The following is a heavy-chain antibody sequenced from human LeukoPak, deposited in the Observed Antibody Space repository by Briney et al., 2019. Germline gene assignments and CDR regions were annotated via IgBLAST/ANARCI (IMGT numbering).Heavy chain of an antibody. V-gene: IGHV3-53*01. CDR1: GFTVSRNY. D-gene: IGHD3-22*01. CDR2: IYSGGST. CDR3: AGTIVGKWAIDY. Sequence: GGSLRLSCAASGFTVSRNYMTWVRQAPGKGLEWVSVIYSGGSTYYADSVKGRFTISRDNPKNTLYLQMNSLRAEDTAVYYCAGTIVGKWAIDYWGQGTLVTVSS. J-gene: IGHJ4*02.